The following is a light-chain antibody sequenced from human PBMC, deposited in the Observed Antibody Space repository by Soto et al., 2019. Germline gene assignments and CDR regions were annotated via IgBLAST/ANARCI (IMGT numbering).Light chain of an antibody. J-gene: IGKJ2*03. V-gene: IGKV1-27*01. CDR1: QGISYY. CDR3: QPYIRAPYS. Sequence: DIQMTQSPSSLSASVGDRVTITCRASQGISYYLAWYQQMPGEAPKLLMYATSTLQSGVPSRFRGSGSGTDFPLTITSLQPEDVATYYCQPYIRAPYSFGQGTKLEIK. CDR2: ATS.